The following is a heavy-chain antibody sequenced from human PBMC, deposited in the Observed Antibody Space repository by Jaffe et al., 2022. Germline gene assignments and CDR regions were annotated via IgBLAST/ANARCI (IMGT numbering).Heavy chain of an antibody. CDR1: GFTFSGSA. D-gene: IGHD5-12*01. J-gene: IGHJ4*02. CDR2: IRSKANSYAT. V-gene: IGHV3-73*02. CDR3: TRHGPYSGYDFFDY. Sequence: EVQLVESGGGLVQPGGSLKLSCAASGFTFSGSAMHWVRQASGKGLEWVGRIRSKANSYATAYAASVKGRFTISRDDSKNTAYLQMNSLKTEDTAVYYCTRHGPYSGYDFFDYWGQGTLVTVSS.